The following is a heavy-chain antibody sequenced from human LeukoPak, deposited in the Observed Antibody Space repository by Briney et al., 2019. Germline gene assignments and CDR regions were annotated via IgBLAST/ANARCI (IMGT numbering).Heavy chain of an antibody. CDR1: GGSISSSSYY. J-gene: IGHJ4*02. CDR2: IYYSGST. CDR3: AREHPVAGTMDY. Sequence: TSETLSLTCTVSGGSISSSSYYWGWIRQPPGKGLEWIESIYYSGSTYYNPSLKSRVTISVDTSKNQFSLKLSSVTAADTAVYYCAREHPVAGTMDYWGQGTLVTVSS. D-gene: IGHD6-19*01. V-gene: IGHV4-39*07.